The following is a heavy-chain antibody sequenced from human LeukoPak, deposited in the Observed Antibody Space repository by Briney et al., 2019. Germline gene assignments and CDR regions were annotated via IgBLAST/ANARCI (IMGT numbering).Heavy chain of an antibody. CDR2: ISAYNGNT. D-gene: IGHD3-10*01. CDR1: GYTFTSYG. CDR3: ARLLWFGELSSHYYYYYMDV. V-gene: IGHV1-18*01. Sequence: ASVKVSCKASGYTFTSYGISWVRQAPGQGLEWMGWISAYNGNTNYAQKLQGRVTMTTGTSTSTAYMELRSLRSDDTAVYYCARLLWFGELSSHYYYYYMDVWGKGTTVTVSS. J-gene: IGHJ6*03.